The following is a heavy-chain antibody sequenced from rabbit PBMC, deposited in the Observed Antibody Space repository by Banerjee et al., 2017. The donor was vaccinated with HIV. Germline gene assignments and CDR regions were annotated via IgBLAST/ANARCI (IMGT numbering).Heavy chain of an antibody. V-gene: IGHV1S45*01. CDR3: ARDYDISLNL. D-gene: IGHD4-2*01. CDR1: GLDFNSYW. J-gene: IGHJ4*01. CDR2: IEAGSSGSA. Sequence: QEQLVESGGDLVKPEGSLTLTCKASGLDFNSYWVCWVRQAPGKGLEWIACIEAGSSGSAYYATWAKGRFTISKTSSTTVTLQMTSLTAADTATYFCARDYDISLNLWGQGTLVTV.